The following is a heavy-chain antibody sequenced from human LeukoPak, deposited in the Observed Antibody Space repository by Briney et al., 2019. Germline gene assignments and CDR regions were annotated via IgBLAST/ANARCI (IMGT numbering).Heavy chain of an antibody. J-gene: IGHJ4*02. CDR3: VRSYKSGCRCPGY. V-gene: IGHV5-10-1*01. CDR1: GYSFPSYW. D-gene: IGHD6-19*01. CDR2: INPSDSST. Sequence: GESLRISCQGSGYSFPSYWITWVRQMPGKGLEWMGWINPSDSSTNYSPSFQGHVTISADKSISTAYLQWSSLKASDTAMYFCVRSYKSGCRCPGYWGQGTLVTVSS.